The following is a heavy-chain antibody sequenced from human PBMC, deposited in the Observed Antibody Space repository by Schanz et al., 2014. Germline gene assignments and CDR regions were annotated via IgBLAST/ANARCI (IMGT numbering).Heavy chain of an antibody. CDR2: ISAYNGHT. Sequence: QLVQSGSEFRKPGASVKVSCKASGYTFISYGIKWVRQAPGQGLEWMGWISAYNGHTDYAQKLQGRVTLTTDTSTSTAYMELRNLRSDDTAVYYCARAKRFGDMDVWGQGTTVTVSS. CDR3: ARAKRFGDMDV. V-gene: IGHV1-18*01. J-gene: IGHJ6*02. D-gene: IGHD3-10*01. CDR1: GYTFISYG.